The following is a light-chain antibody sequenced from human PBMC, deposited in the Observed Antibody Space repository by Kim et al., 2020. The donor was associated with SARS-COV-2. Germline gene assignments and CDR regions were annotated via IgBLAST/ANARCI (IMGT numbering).Light chain of an antibody. CDR1: QSVSSN. CDR2: GAS. J-gene: IGKJ4*01. CDR3: QQYNNWPLT. Sequence: VSPRERATLACRAGQSVSSNLAWYQQKPGQAPRLLIYGASTRATGIPARFSGSGSGTEFTLTISSLQSEDFAVYYCQQYNNWPLTFGGGTKVDIK. V-gene: IGKV3-15*01.